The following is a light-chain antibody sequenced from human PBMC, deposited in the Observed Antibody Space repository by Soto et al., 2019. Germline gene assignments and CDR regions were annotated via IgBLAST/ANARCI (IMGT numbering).Light chain of an antibody. CDR2: EVS. J-gene: IGLJ1*01. CDR3: CSYACSSTFHV. Sequence: QSALTQPTSVSGSPGQSITISCTGTSSDVGSYNLVSWYQQHPGKAPKLMIYEVSKRPSGVSNRFSGSKSGNTASLTISGLQAEDEADYYSCSYACSSTFHVFGTGTKLTVL. V-gene: IGLV2-23*02. CDR1: SSDVGSYNL.